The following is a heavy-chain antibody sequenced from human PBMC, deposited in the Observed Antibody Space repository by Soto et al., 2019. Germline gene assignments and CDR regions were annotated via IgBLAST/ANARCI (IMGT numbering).Heavy chain of an antibody. Sequence: GGSLRLSGAASGFTVRSYSMTWVRQAPGKGLEWVSYISSSNRTINYADSVKGRFIISRDNAKNSLYLQMHSLRDEDTAVYYCAREGWPLLQTGMDVWGQGTTVTVSS. CDR2: ISSSNRTI. J-gene: IGHJ6*02. CDR3: AREGWPLLQTGMDV. V-gene: IGHV3-48*02. D-gene: IGHD2-15*01. CDR1: GFTVRSYS.